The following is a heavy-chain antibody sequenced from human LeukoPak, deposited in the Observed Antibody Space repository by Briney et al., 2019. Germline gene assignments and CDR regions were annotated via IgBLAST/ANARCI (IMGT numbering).Heavy chain of an antibody. CDR1: GGSISSGGYY. Sequence: PSQTLSLTCTVSGGSISSGGYYWSWIRQPPGKGLEWIGSIYYSGSTYYNPSLKSRVAISVDTSKNQFSLKLSSVTAADTAVYYCARHETGDFDYWGQGTLVTVSS. CDR2: IYYSGST. CDR3: ARHETGDFDY. V-gene: IGHV4-39*01. D-gene: IGHD3-9*01. J-gene: IGHJ4*02.